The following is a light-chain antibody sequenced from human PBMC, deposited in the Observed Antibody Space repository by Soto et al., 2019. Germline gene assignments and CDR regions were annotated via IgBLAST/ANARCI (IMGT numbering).Light chain of an antibody. V-gene: IGKV1-5*01. J-gene: IGKJ1*01. CDR2: DAS. CDR1: QSISSW. Sequence: DIQMTQSPSTLSASVGDRVTITCRASQSISSWLAWYQQKPGKAPKLLIYDASSLESGVSSRFSGSGYGTEFTLTISSLQPDDFATYYCQQYNSYLWTFGQGTKVEIK. CDR3: QQYNSYLWT.